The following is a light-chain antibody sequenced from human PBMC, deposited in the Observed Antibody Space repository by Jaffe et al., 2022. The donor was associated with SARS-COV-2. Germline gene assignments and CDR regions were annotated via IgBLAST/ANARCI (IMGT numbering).Light chain of an antibody. Sequence: DIVMTQSPDSLAVSLGERTTINCKSSQSLLYSSSNKNYLAWYQQKPGQPPKLIIYWASTRESGVPDRFSGSGSGTDFTLTISSLQAEDLAVYYCQQYYSSPWTFGQGTKVEI. CDR2: WAS. V-gene: IGKV4-1*01. CDR1: QSLLYSSSNKNY. CDR3: QQYYSSPWT. J-gene: IGKJ1*01.